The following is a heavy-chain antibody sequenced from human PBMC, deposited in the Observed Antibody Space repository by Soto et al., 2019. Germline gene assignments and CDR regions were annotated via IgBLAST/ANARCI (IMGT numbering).Heavy chain of an antibody. D-gene: IGHD3-3*01. CDR3: VTVLPHANSWFDY. J-gene: IGHJ4*02. Sequence: GSLRLSCAASEFIFANYDINWVRQAPGKGLEWVGRIKSKTDGGTTDYAAPVKGRFTISRDDSKNMLYLQLNSLKSEDTGVYYCVTVLPHANSWFDYWGQGTQVTVSS. CDR1: EFIFANYD. CDR2: IKSKTDGGTT. V-gene: IGHV3-15*01.